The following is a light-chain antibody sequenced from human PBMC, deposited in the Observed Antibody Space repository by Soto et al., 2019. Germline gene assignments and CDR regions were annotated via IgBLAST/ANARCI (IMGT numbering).Light chain of an antibody. CDR1: SSDVGRYNY. V-gene: IGLV2-8*01. Sequence: QSVLTQPPSASGSPGQSVTLSCTGTSSDVGRYNYVSWYQQHPGKAPKLMISEVSKRPSGVPDRFSGSKSGNTASLTVSGLQAEYEADYYCSSYAGSNNWVFGGGTKLTVL. CDR2: EVS. CDR3: SSYAGSNNWV. J-gene: IGLJ3*02.